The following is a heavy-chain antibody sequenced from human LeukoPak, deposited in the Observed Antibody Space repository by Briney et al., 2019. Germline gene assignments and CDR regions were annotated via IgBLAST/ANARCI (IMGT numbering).Heavy chain of an antibody. J-gene: IGHJ6*04. D-gene: IGHD2-2*01. CDR1: GESFSGYY. V-gene: IGHV4-34*01. Sequence: PSETLSLTCAVYGESFSGYYWSWLRQPPGKGLEWIGEINHSGSTNYNPSLKSRVTISVDTSKNQFSLKLSSVTAADTAVYYCARGLIVVVPAASYYYYGMDVWGKGTTVTVSS. CDR2: INHSGST. CDR3: ARGLIVVVPAASYYYYGMDV.